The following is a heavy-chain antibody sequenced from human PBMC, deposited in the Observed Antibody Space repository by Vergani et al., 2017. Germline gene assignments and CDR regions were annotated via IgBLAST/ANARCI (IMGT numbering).Heavy chain of an antibody. CDR1: FDSIRNLC. J-gene: IGHJ5*02. CDR2: IHYRENT. D-gene: IGHD6-19*01. CDR3: ASDTHSGQRADR. V-gene: IGHV4-59*11. Sequence: QAQLQESGPGLVKPSETLSLTCSVSFDSIRNLCCTWIRPPPGKGLEWIGAIHYRENTNYNPSLKTRVTISVDTSKNQFSLTLTSVTATDTAVYYCASDTHSGQRADRWGQGILVTVTS.